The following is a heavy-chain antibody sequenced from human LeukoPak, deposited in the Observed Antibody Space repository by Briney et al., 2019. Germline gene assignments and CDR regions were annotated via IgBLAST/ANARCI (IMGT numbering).Heavy chain of an antibody. V-gene: IGHV4-30-4*01. J-gene: IGHJ4*02. CDR1: GGSISSGDYY. CDR2: IYYSGST. Sequence: PSQTLSLTCTVSGGSISSGDYYWSWIRQPPGKGLEWIGYIYYSGSTYYNPSLKSRVTISVDTSKNQFSLKPSSVTAADTAVYYCARADIVATNFDYWGQGTLVTVSS. CDR3: ARADIVATNFDY. D-gene: IGHD5-12*01.